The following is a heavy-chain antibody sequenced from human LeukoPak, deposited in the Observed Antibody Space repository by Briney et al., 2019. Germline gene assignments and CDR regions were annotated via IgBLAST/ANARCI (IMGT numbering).Heavy chain of an antibody. CDR1: GFTFGTYA. CDR2: ITSNGGST. J-gene: IGHJ6*04. CDR3: VKTLGTISRYYYGMEV. V-gene: IGHV3-64D*06. D-gene: IGHD2-8*01. Sequence: PGGSLRLSCSASGFTFGTYAMHWVRQAAGEGLECISAITSNGGSTYYADPAKGRFTISRDNSKNTLYLQMSSLRVEDTAVYFCVKTLGTISRYYYGMEVWGKGTTVTVAS.